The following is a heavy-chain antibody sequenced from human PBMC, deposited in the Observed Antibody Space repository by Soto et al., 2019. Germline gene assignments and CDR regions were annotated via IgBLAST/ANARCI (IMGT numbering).Heavy chain of an antibody. Sequence: QITLKESGPTLVKPTQTLTLTCTFSGFSLSTSGEGVGWIRQAPGKALEWLALIYWNDDERYSPSLRSRLTITKDTSKNDVVLTMTNMDPVDTATYYSAHSKGGGNSAWFDPWGQGTLVTVSS. CDR2: IYWNDDE. J-gene: IGHJ5*02. D-gene: IGHD2-21*02. CDR3: AHSKGGGNSAWFDP. V-gene: IGHV2-5*01. CDR1: GFSLSTSGEG.